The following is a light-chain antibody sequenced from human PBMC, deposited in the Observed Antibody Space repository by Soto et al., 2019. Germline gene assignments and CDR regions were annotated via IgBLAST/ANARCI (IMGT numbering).Light chain of an antibody. V-gene: IGKV1-39*01. CDR2: AAS. CDR3: QQSYSTPYT. Sequence: DIQMTQSPSSLSASVGDRVTITCRASQSISSYLNWYQQKPGKAPKLLIYAASCLQSGVPSRFSGSGSGTDFTLTISSLQPEDFATYYCQQSYSTPYTFGQGTKVDIK. J-gene: IGKJ2*01. CDR1: QSISSY.